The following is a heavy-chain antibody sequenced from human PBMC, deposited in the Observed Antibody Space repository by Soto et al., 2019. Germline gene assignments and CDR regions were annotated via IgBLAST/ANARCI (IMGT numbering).Heavy chain of an antibody. D-gene: IGHD3-22*01. J-gene: IGHJ6*02. CDR3: ARDGSGYLSRASPMDV. CDR2: IIPIFGTA. Sequence: QVQLVQSGAEVKKPGSSVKVSCKASGATFSSYAISWVRQAPGQGLEWMGGIIPIFGTANYAQKFQGRVTITADESTSTAYMELSSLRSENTAVHYCARDGSGYLSRASPMDVWGQGTTVTVSS. V-gene: IGHV1-69*01. CDR1: GATFSSYA.